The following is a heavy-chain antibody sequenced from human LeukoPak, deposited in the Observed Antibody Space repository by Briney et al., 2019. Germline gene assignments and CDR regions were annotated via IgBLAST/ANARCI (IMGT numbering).Heavy chain of an antibody. D-gene: IGHD1/OR15-1a*01. CDR3: ARGNWNKLEVFDY. J-gene: IGHJ4*02. Sequence: SGGSLRLSCAASGFTFTNYVMTWVRKAPGKGLKWVSAISGSGGSTYYADSVKGRFTVSRDNSKNTVYLQMNSLRAEDTAVYYCARGNWNKLEVFDYWEQGTLVTV. CDR1: GFTFTNYV. V-gene: IGHV3-23*01. CDR2: ISGSGGST.